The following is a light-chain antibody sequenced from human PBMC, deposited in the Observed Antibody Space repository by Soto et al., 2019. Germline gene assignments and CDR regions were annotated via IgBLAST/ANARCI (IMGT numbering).Light chain of an antibody. CDR3: QQADDFPLT. Sequence: DLQMTQSPSSVSASVGDRVTITCRASQNIYNWLAWFQQKPGKAPKHLISSASTLESGVPSRFSGSGSATDYSLTITGLQPEDFATYYCQQADDFPLTFGQGTRL. J-gene: IGKJ5*01. CDR1: QNIYNW. CDR2: SAS. V-gene: IGKV1-12*01.